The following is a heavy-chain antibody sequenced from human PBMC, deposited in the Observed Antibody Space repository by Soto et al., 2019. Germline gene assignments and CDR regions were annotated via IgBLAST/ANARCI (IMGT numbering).Heavy chain of an antibody. CDR1: GGSITSYW. CDR3: ASHYLELVRHYYYYYGMDV. J-gene: IGHJ6*02. V-gene: IGHV5-10-1*01. Sequence: PGEFLKISCNVSGGSITSYWSSWMRQKPGKGLEWMGRIDPSDSYTNYSPSFQGHVTISADKSISTAYLQWSSLKASDTAMYYCASHYLELVRHYYYYYGMDVWGQGTTVTVSS. CDR2: IDPSDSYT. D-gene: IGHD6-6*01.